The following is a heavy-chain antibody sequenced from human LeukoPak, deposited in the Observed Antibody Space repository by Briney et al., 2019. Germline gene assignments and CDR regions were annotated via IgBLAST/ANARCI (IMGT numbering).Heavy chain of an antibody. J-gene: IGHJ4*02. CDR2: ISSSSSYI. V-gene: IGHV3-21*01. CDR3: ARDKGYGSGNFWSVDY. D-gene: IGHD3-10*01. Sequence: GGSLRLSCAASGFTFSSYAMNWVRQAPGKGLEWVSSISSSSSYIYYADSVKGRFTISRDNAKNSLYLQMNSLRAEDTAVYYCARDKGYGSGNFWSVDYWGQGTLVTVSS. CDR1: GFTFSSYA.